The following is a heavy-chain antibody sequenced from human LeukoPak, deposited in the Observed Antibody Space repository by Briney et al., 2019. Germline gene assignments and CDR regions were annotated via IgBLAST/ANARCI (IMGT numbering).Heavy chain of an antibody. J-gene: IGHJ5*02. CDR3: AREGNSSSWYWWFDP. CDR1: GGSISSGGYS. Sequence: PSQTLSLTCAVSGGSISSGGYSWSWIRQPPGKGLEWIGYIYHSGSTYYNPSLKSRVTISVDRSKNQFSLKLSSVTAADTAVYYCAREGNSSSWYWWFDPWGQGTLVTVSS. V-gene: IGHV4-30-2*01. CDR2: IYHSGST. D-gene: IGHD6-13*01.